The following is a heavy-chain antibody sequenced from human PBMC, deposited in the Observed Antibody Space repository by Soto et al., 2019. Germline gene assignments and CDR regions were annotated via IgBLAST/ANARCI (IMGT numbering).Heavy chain of an antibody. D-gene: IGHD3-3*01. V-gene: IGHV4-31*03. CDR3: ARARDFWSGPYYYYGMDV. Sequence: SETLSLTCTVSGGSISSGGYYWSWIRQHPGKGLEWIGYIYYSGSTYYNPSLKSRVTISVDTSKNQFSLKLSSVTAADTAVYYCARARDFWSGPYYYYGMDVWGQGATVTVSS. J-gene: IGHJ6*02. CDR1: GGSISSGGYY. CDR2: IYYSGST.